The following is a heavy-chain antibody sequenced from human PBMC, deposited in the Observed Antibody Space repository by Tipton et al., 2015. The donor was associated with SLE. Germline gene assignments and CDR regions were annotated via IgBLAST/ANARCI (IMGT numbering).Heavy chain of an antibody. CDR1: GGSISSGGYY. Sequence: TLSLTCTVSGGSISSGGYYWSWIRQHPGKGLEWIGYIYYSGSTYYNPSLKSRVTISVDTSKNQFSLKLSSVTAADTAVYYCARGRDSRYYYMDVWGKGTTVTVSS. CDR3: ARGRDSRYYYMDV. J-gene: IGHJ6*03. CDR2: IYYSGST. V-gene: IGHV4-31*03. D-gene: IGHD2-15*01.